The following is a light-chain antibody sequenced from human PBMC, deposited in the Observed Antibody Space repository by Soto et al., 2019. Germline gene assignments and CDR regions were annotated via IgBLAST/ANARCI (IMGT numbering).Light chain of an antibody. V-gene: IGLV2-8*01. CDR1: SRDVGGYVY. CDR2: EVN. CDR3: SSYAGSNKMV. Sequence: QSALTQPPSASGSPGESVTMSCTGTSRDVGGYVYVSWFQQHPGKAPKLIIFEVNKRPSGVPERFSGYRSDNTASQTVSGHQIEDDADYYCSSYAGSNKMVFGGGTQLTVL. J-gene: IGLJ2*01.